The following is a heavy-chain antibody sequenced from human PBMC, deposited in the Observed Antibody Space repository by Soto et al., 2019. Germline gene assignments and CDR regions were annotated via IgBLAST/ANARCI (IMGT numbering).Heavy chain of an antibody. CDR2: ISKDGSTT. J-gene: IGHJ4*02. CDR1: GFTFSNDW. D-gene: IGHD6-13*01. V-gene: IGHV3-74*01. Sequence: VRLVESGGDLVQPGGSLRLSCGASGFTFSNDWMHWVRQVPGKGLVWVARISKDGSTTSYADSVKARFTISRDNAKETLYRQMNSLMVEDTGVYYCARLAAAGQRAIDYWGQGTLVTVSS. CDR3: ARLAAAGQRAIDY.